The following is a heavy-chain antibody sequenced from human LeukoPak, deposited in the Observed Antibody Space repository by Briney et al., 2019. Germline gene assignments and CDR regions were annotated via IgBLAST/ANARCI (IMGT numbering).Heavy chain of an antibody. V-gene: IGHV1-69*13. CDR1: GGTFSSYA. CDR3: ARDVVAARLIWFDP. CDR2: IIPIFGTA. Sequence: ASVKVSCKASGGTFSSYAISWVRQAPGQGLEWMGGIIPIFGTANYAQKFQGRVTITADESTSTAYMELSSLRSEDTAVYYCARDVVAARLIWFDPWAREPWSPSPQ. J-gene: IGHJ5*02. D-gene: IGHD6-6*01.